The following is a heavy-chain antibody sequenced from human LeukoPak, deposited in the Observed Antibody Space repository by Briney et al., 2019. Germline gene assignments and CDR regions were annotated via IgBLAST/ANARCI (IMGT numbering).Heavy chain of an antibody. D-gene: IGHD5-18*01. J-gene: IGHJ4*02. CDR3: AKIPWGSYGPSGFHY. V-gene: IGHV3-23*01. CDR1: GFTFSSYA. Sequence: SGGSLRLSCAASGFTFSSYAMSWVRQAPGKGLEWVSAISGSGGSTYYADSVKGRFTISRDNSKNTLYLQMNSLGAEDTAVYYCAKIPWGSYGPSGFHYWGQGTLVTVSS. CDR2: ISGSGGST.